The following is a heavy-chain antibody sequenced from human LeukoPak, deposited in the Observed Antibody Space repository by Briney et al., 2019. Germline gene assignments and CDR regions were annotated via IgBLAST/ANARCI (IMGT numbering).Heavy chain of an antibody. D-gene: IGHD3-22*01. CDR3: ARGYYCDSQDC. Sequence: SETLSLTCTVPGGSISSIYFYWAWIRQPPGKGLEWIGSIYYSGNTYYNPSLKSRFTISVDTSKNQFSLKLSSVTAADTAVYYCARGYYCDSQDCWGQGTLVTVSS. J-gene: IGHJ4*02. CDR1: GGSISSIYFY. CDR2: IYYSGNT. V-gene: IGHV4-39*07.